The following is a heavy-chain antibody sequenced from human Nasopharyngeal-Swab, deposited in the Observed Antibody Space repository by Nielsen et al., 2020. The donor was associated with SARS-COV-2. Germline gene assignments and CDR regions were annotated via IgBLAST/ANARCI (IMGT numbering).Heavy chain of an antibody. V-gene: IGHV3-30-3*01. D-gene: IGHD2-21*02. CDR3: VRDSRKYCRNIDCYMGNWFDP. J-gene: IGHJ5*02. CDR2: ISHDETNK. Sequence: GGSLRLSCAASGFTPSSYAMHWVRQAPGKGLEWVAVISHDETNKDYADSVKGRFSVSRDNSKNTVYLQMSSLRSEDTAIYYCVRDSRKYCRNIDCYMGNWFDPWGQGTLVTVSS. CDR1: GFTPSSYA.